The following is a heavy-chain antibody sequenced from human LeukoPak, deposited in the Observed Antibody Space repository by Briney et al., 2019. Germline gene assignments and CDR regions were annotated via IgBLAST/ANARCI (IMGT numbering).Heavy chain of an antibody. CDR1: GFTFSSYW. D-gene: IGHD3-10*01. CDR3: VRDRGAASGY. Sequence: GGSLRLSCAASGFTFSSYWMHWARQVPGKGLVWVSRINSNGGSTNYADSVKGRFTISRDNSKNTLYLQMNSLRTEDTAIYYCVRDRGAASGYWGQGTLVTVSS. V-gene: IGHV3-74*01. J-gene: IGHJ4*02. CDR2: INSNGGST.